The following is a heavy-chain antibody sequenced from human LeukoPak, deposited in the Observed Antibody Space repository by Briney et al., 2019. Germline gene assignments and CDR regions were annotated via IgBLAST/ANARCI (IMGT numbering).Heavy chain of an antibody. CDR1: GFTFSNAW. V-gene: IGHV3-15*01. D-gene: IGHD1-26*01. CDR3: TTDSGSYFIFDY. Sequence: WGSLTLACAASGFTFSNAWMSWVRQAPGKGLEWVGRIKSKTDGGTTDYAAPVKGRFTISRDDSKNTLYLQMNSLKTEDTAVYYCTTDSGSYFIFDYWGQRTLVTVSS. J-gene: IGHJ4*02. CDR2: IKSKTDGGTT.